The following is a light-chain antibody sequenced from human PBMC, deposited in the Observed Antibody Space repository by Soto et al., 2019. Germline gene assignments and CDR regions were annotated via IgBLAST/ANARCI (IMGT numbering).Light chain of an antibody. V-gene: IGKV3-20*01. CDR1: QSVRSSF. J-gene: IGKJ2*01. CDR2: DVS. Sequence: EIVLTQSPGTLSLSPGERATISCRASQSVRSSFFAWYQQKPGQAPRLLIYDVSVRATGIPDRFSGSGSGTDFTLTINRLEPEDFAVYYGQQYENSVMYTFGQGTKLEIK. CDR3: QQYENSVMYT.